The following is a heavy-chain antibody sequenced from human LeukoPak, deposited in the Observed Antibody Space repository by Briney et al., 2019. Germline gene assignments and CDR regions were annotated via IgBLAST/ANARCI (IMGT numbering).Heavy chain of an antibody. CDR3: ARADYDILTGYGAPC. CDR2: ISYDGSNK. CDR1: GFTFSSYA. D-gene: IGHD3-9*01. Sequence: GGSLRLSCAASGFTFSSYAMHWVRQAPGKGLEWVVVISYDGSNKYYADSVKGRFTISRDNSKNTLYLQMNSLRAEDTAVYYCARADYDILTGYGAPCWGQGTLVTVSS. J-gene: IGHJ4*02. V-gene: IGHV3-30-3*01.